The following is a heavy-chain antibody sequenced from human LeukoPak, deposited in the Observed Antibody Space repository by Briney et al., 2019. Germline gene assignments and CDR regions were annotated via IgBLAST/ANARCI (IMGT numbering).Heavy chain of an antibody. Sequence: SETLSLTCTVSGGSISSYYWSWIRQPAGKGLEWIGRIYTSGSTNYNPSLKSRVTMSVDTSKNQFSLKLSSVTAADTAVYYCARDRNYYDRSGPIWYFDYWGQGTLVTVSS. V-gene: IGHV4-4*07. CDR1: GGSISSYY. D-gene: IGHD3-22*01. CDR3: ARDRNYYDRSGPIWYFDY. J-gene: IGHJ4*02. CDR2: IYTSGST.